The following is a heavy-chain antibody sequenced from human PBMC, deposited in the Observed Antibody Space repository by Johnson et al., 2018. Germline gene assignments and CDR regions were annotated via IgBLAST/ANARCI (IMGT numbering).Heavy chain of an antibody. J-gene: IGHJ6*03. CDR2: ISEDGSNK. V-gene: IGHV3-30*18. Sequence: QVQLVESGGGVVQPGRSLRLSCATSGFTFSVYGMHWVRQAPGKGLEWVAVISEDGSNKYYADSVKGRFTISRDNSKNTLYLQINSLGAEDTAVYYCAKELEVVGYYYYYMDVWGKGTTVTVSS. CDR1: GFTFSVYG. D-gene: IGHD3-16*02. CDR3: AKELEVVGYYYYYMDV.